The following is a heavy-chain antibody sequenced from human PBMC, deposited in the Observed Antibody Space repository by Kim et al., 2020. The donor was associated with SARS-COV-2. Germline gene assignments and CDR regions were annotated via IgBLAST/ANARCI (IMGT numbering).Heavy chain of an antibody. CDR2: IKQDGSEK. CDR1: GFTFSSYW. J-gene: IGHJ4*02. D-gene: IGHD3-3*01. V-gene: IGHV3-7*03. Sequence: GGSLRLSCAASGFTFSSYWMSWVRQAPGKGLEWVANIKQDGSEKYYVDSVKGRFTISRDNAKNSLYLQMNSLRAEDTAVYYCARDRVDFWSLTDRGTFDYWGQGTLVTVSS. CDR3: ARDRVDFWSLTDRGTFDY.